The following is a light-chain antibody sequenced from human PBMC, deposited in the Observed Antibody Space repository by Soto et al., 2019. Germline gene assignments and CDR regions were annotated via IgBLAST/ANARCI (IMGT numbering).Light chain of an antibody. CDR1: QDISSW. V-gene: IGKV1D-16*01. Sequence: DIQMTQSPSSLSASVGDRVTITCRASQDISSWLAWFQQKSGKAPKSLIYDTSSLQSGVPSRFSGSGSGTEFTLTISSLQPDAFATYYCQQYRTFGQGTKVDIK. CDR2: DTS. J-gene: IGKJ1*01. CDR3: QQYRT.